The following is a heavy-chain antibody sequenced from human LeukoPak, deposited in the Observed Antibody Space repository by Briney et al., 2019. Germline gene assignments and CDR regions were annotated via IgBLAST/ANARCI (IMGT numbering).Heavy chain of an antibody. J-gene: IGHJ6*03. CDR2: ISGSGGST. CDR1: GFTFSSYA. V-gene: IGHV3-23*01. CDR3: ARSELGYNYYYMDV. Sequence: PGGSLRLSCAASGFTFSSYAMSWVRRAPGKGLEWVSAISGSGGSTYYADSVKGRFTISRDNSKNTLYLQMNSLRAEDTAVYYCARSELGYNYYYMDVWGKGTTVTISS. D-gene: IGHD3-10*01.